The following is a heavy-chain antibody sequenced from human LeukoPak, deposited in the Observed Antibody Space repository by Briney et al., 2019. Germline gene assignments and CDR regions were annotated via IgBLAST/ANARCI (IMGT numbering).Heavy chain of an antibody. CDR2: IYHSGST. D-gene: IGHD6-19*01. Sequence: SETLSLTCAVYGGSFSGYFWSWIRQPPGKGLEWIGSIYHSGSTYYNPSLKSRVTISVDTSKNQFSLKLSSVTAADTAVYYCARSFYSSGWYLDYWGQGTLVTVSS. CDR1: GGSFSGYF. V-gene: IGHV4-34*01. J-gene: IGHJ4*02. CDR3: ARSFYSSGWYLDY.